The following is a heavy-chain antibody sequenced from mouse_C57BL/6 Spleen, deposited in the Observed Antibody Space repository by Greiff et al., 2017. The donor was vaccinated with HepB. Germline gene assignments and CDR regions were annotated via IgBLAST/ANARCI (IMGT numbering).Heavy chain of an antibody. J-gene: IGHJ2*01. Sequence: EVQGVESGGGLVQPGGSMKLSCAASGFTFSDAWMDWVRQSPEKGLEWVAEIRNKANNHATYYAESVKGRFTISRDDSKSSVYLQMNSLRAEDTGIYYCTKGFNWDGDFDYWGQGTTLTVSS. V-gene: IGHV6-6*01. CDR2: IRNKANNHAT. D-gene: IGHD4-1*02. CDR1: GFTFSDAW. CDR3: TKGFNWDGDFDY.